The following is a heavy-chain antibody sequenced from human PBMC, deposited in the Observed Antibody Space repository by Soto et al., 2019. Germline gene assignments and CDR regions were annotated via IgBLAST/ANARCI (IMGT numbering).Heavy chain of an antibody. J-gene: IGHJ6*03. V-gene: IGHV4-59*08. D-gene: IGHD3-10*01. CDR3: ARRRSITMVRGVSESPYYYYYMDV. Sequence: SETLSLTCTVSGGSISSYYWSWIRQPPGKGLEWIGYIYYSGSTNYNPSLKSRVTISVDTSKNQFSLKLSSVTAADTAVYYCARRRSITMVRGVSESPYYYYYMDVWGKGTTVTVSS. CDR1: GGSISSYY. CDR2: IYYSGST.